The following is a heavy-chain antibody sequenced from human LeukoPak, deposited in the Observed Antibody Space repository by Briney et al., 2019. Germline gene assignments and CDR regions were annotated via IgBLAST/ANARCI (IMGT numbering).Heavy chain of an antibody. V-gene: IGHV4-4*07. CDR1: RSSVSSNY. Sequence: SETLSLTCTVSRSSVSSNYRNWIRQPAGKGLEWVGRIYTSGTTTYNPSLKSRVIMSIDTSKNQLSLKLTSVTAADTAVYYCARATSGTYYYFADWGQGTLVTVSS. J-gene: IGHJ4*02. D-gene: IGHD1-26*01. CDR3: ARATSGTYYYFAD. CDR2: IYTSGTT.